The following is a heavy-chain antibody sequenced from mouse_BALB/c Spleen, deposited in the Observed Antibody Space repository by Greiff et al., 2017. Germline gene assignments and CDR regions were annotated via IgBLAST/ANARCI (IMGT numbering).Heavy chain of an antibody. CDR3: TRGSYYYGSSSYYYAMDY. CDR1: GYSFTSYW. Sequence: EVQGVESGTVLARPGASVKMSCKASGYSFTSYWMHWVKQRPGQGLEWIGAIYPGNSDTSYNQKFKGKAKLTAVTSASTAYMELSSLTNEDSAVYYCTRGSYYYGSSSYYYAMDYWGQGTSVTVSS. CDR2: IYPGNSDT. D-gene: IGHD1-1*01. V-gene: IGHV1-5*01. J-gene: IGHJ4*01.